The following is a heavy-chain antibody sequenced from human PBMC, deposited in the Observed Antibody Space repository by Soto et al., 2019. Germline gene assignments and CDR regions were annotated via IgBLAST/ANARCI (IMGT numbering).Heavy chain of an antibody. D-gene: IGHD1-1*01. Sequence: SQTLSLTCAISGDSVSGNSAAWNWIRQSPSRGLEWLGRTYYRSKWYNDYAVSVKSRITINPDTSKNQFSLQLNSVTPEDTAVYYCARDPRNGPHYYYYGMDVWGQGTTVTVSS. V-gene: IGHV6-1*01. CDR3: ARDPRNGPHYYYYGMDV. J-gene: IGHJ6*02. CDR2: TYYRSKWYN. CDR1: GDSVSGNSAA.